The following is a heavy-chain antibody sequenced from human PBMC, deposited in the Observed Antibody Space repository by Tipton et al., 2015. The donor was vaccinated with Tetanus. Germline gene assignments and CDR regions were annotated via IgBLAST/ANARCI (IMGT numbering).Heavy chain of an antibody. CDR2: LLPVFGTA. J-gene: IGHJ4*02. CDR1: GGSFSSFS. V-gene: IGHV1-69*01. CDR3: VVEQLKEESLQLIPF. D-gene: IGHD3-16*01. Sequence: QLVQSGAEVKKPGSSVKVSCRTSGGSFSSFSILWVRQAPGQGLECVGGLLPVFGTAVYSQRFQDRVTITADAATTTASMDLSGLRSEDPAVFYCVVEQLKEESLQLIPFWGRGTLVTVSS.